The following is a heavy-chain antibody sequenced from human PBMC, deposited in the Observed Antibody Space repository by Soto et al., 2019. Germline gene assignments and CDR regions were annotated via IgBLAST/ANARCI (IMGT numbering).Heavy chain of an antibody. CDR2: TYYRSGWLF. Sequence: SQTLSLTCAISGDSFSGVTSSWNWIRQSPSRGLECLARTYYRSGWLFDYSASVKSRVMLNADPSRNQVSLKLNSVTPEDPAVYYCARGGLQDFEAWGQGTMVTVSS. J-gene: IGHJ5*02. CDR3: ARGGLQDFEA. CDR1: GDSFSGVTSS. D-gene: IGHD4-4*01. V-gene: IGHV6-1*01.